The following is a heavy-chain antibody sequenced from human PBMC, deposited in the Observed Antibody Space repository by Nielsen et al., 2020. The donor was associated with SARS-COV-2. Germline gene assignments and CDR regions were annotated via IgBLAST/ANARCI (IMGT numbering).Heavy chain of an antibody. CDR1: GYSFRSGYY. CDR2: IYHSGST. CDR3: ARAGYSYGRGYFDY. D-gene: IGHD5-18*01. J-gene: IGHJ4*02. V-gene: IGHV4-38-2*02. Sequence: SETLSLTCTVSGYSFRSGYYWGWIRQPPGKGLEWIGSIYHSGSTNYNPSLKSRVTISVDTSKNQFSLKLSSVTAADTAVYYCARAGYSYGRGYFDYWGQGTLVTVSS.